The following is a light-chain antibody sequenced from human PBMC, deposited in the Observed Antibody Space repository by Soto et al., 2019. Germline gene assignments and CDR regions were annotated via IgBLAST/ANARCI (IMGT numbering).Light chain of an antibody. Sequence: EIVLTQSPGTLSLSPGERATLSCRASQSVSSSYLAWYQQRPGQAPRLLIYGGSSRATGIPDRFSGSGCRTDFTLTISSLEPEDFAMYYCQQYGTSPRTFGGGTKVDIK. V-gene: IGKV3-20*01. CDR1: QSVSSSY. CDR2: GGS. CDR3: QQYGTSPRT. J-gene: IGKJ4*01.